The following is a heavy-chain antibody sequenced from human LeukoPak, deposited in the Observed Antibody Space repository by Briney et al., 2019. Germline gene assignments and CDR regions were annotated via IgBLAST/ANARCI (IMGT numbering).Heavy chain of an antibody. D-gene: IGHD1-14*01. CDR1: GWTLNSYW. CDR3: ARVRYLDY. CDR2: ISSSRSTI. Sequence: LRLSCPASGWTLNSYWMHWLGQAPAKGREGVSYISSSRSTIYYAASVKGRFTISRDNAKNPLYLQMNSLRAEDTAVYYCARVRYLDYWGQGTLVTVSS. V-gene: IGHV3-48*01. J-gene: IGHJ4*02.